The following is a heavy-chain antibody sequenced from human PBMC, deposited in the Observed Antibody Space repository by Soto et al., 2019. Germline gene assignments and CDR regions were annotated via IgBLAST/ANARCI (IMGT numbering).Heavy chain of an antibody. CDR2: IYYSGST. D-gene: IGHD3-10*01. J-gene: IGHJ5*02. CDR3: ARGVLLWFGDEWNWFDP. V-gene: IGHV4-61*01. CDR1: GGSVSSGSYY. Sequence: SETLSLTCTVSGGSVSSGSYYWSWIRQPPGKGLGWIGYIYYSGSTNYNPSLKSRVTISVDTSKNQFSLKLSSVTAADTAVYYCARGVLLWFGDEWNWFDPWGQGTLVTVSS.